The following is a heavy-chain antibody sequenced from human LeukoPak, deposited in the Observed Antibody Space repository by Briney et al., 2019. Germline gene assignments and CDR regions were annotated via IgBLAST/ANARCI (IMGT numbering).Heavy chain of an antibody. Sequence: TGGSLRLSCAASGFTFSRYNVNWVRQAPGKGLEWVSSISSSSTNIYYADSVKGRFTISRDNAKNSLYLQMNSLRVEDTAVYYCAKEVIAHYYYYYMDVWGKGTTVTVSS. V-gene: IGHV3-21*04. CDR2: ISSSSTNI. J-gene: IGHJ6*03. CDR3: AKEVIAHYYYYYMDV. D-gene: IGHD2-21*01. CDR1: GFTFSRYN.